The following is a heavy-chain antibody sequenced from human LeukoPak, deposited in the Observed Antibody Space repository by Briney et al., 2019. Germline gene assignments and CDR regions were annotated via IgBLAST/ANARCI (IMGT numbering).Heavy chain of an antibody. J-gene: IGHJ4*02. Sequence: GGSLRLSCAACGFTFSSYAMHWVRQAPGKGLEWVAVISYDGSNKYYADSVKGRFTISRDNSKNTLYLQMNSLRAEDTAVYYCARSPYCSGGSCYFGYFDYWGQGTLVTVSS. CDR1: GFTFSSYA. D-gene: IGHD2-15*01. CDR2: ISYDGSNK. CDR3: ARSPYCSGGSCYFGYFDY. V-gene: IGHV3-30*04.